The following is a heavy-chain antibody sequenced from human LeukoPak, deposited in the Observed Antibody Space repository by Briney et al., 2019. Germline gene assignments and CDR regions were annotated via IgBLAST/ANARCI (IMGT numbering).Heavy chain of an antibody. J-gene: IGHJ4*02. CDR3: ARETTDGDYVRVNY. D-gene: IGHD4-17*01. Sequence: SETRSLTCTVSGGSISSSSYDWGWILQPPGKGLEWIGRIYYSGSTYYNPSLKCRVTISVDTSKNQFSLKLSSVTAADTAVYYCARETTDGDYVRVNYWGQGTLVTVSS. CDR1: GGSISSSSYD. V-gene: IGHV4-39*07. CDR2: IYYSGST.